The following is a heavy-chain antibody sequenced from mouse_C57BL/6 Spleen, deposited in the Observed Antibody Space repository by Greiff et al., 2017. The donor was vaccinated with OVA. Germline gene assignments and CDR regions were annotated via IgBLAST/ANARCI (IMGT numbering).Heavy chain of an antibody. CDR2: IDPETGGT. CDR3: TRWEDYESPYAMDY. D-gene: IGHD2-4*01. J-gene: IGHJ4*01. V-gene: IGHV1-15*01. CDR1: GYTFTDYE. Sequence: QVQLQQSGAELVRPGASVTLSCKASGYTFTDYEMHWVKQTPVHGLEWIGAIDPETGGTAYNQKFKGKAILTADKSSSTAYMELRSLTSEDSAVYYCTRWEDYESPYAMDYWGQGTSVTVSS.